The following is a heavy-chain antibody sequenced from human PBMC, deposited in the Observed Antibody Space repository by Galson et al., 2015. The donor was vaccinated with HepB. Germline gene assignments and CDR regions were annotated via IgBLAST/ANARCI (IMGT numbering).Heavy chain of an antibody. Sequence: SLRLSCAASGFTFSSYAMSWVCQAPGKGLEWVSAISGSGGSTYYADSVKGRFTISRDNSKNTLYLQMNSLRAEDTAVYYCAKGSRSITIFGVVIIPPYYYGMDVWGQGTTVTVSS. CDR2: ISGSGGST. V-gene: IGHV3-23*01. D-gene: IGHD3-3*01. J-gene: IGHJ6*02. CDR3: AKGSRSITIFGVVIIPPYYYGMDV. CDR1: GFTFSSYA.